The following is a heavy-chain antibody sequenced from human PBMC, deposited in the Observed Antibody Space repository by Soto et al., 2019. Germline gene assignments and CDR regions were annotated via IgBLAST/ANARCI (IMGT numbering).Heavy chain of an antibody. D-gene: IGHD3-10*02. Sequence: SETLSRTGTVSGYSITSSYSNWGWIRQPPGKGLEWIGTFYYSGTTSQNPPLRSRITISGDTSRNQFSLNLRSVTAADSGVYYCAKLVRDDVRRSDLDHWGQGTLVTVSS. CDR1: GYSITSSYSN. J-gene: IGHJ4*02. CDR2: FYYSGTT. CDR3: AKLVRDDVRRSDLDH. V-gene: IGHV4-39*01.